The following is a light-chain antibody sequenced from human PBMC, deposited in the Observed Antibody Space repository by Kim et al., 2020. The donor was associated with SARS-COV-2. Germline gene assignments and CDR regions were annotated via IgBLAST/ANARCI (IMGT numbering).Light chain of an antibody. J-gene: IGLJ2*01. CDR3: QSYDISNVI. Sequence: NFMLTQQHSVSESPGNTVTISCTRTSGNIADNYVQWYQQRPGSAPTIVIYEDSERPSGVPDRFSGSIDTSSSSASLTISGLKTEDEADYYCQSYDISNVIFGGGTQLTVL. V-gene: IGLV6-57*04. CDR2: EDS. CDR1: SGNIADNY.